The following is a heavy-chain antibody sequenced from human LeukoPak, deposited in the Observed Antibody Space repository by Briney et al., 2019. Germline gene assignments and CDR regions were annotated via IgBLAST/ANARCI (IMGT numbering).Heavy chain of an antibody. Sequence: SETLSLTCTVSGGSISSYYWSWIRQPPGKGLEWTGYIYYSGSTNYNPSLKSRVTISVDTSKNQFSLKLSSVTAADTAVYYCARVRYYYDSSGYYYLTGFDYWGQGTLVTVSS. D-gene: IGHD3-22*01. CDR2: IYYSGST. CDR1: GGSISSYY. CDR3: ARVRYYYDSSGYYYLTGFDY. J-gene: IGHJ4*02. V-gene: IGHV4-59*01.